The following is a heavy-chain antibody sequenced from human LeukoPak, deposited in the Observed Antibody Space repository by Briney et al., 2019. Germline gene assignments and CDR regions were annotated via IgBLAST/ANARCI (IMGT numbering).Heavy chain of an antibody. J-gene: IGHJ6*02. CDR2: ISAYNGST. CDR3: ARWEYSGSYSGYGMDV. V-gene: IGHV1-18*01. Sequence: ASVKVSCKASGYTFTSYGISWVRQAPGQGLEWMGWISAYNGSTNYAQKLQGRVTMTTDTSTSTAYMELRSLRSDDTAVYYCARWEYSGSYSGYGMDVWGQGTTVTVSS. D-gene: IGHD1-26*01. CDR1: GYTFTSYG.